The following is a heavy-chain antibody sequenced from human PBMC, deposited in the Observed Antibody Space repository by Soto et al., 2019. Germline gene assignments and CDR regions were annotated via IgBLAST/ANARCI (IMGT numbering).Heavy chain of an antibody. D-gene: IGHD2-2*01. CDR3: AKDRLVVPAAIVPEFQH. J-gene: IGHJ1*01. V-gene: IGHV1-3*04. CDR2: INTGKGNT. Sequence: ASVKVSCKASGYTFTTCAIHWVRQAPGQKPEWMGWINTGKGNTRYSQKFQGRVTFARDTLATTVYLELSSLKSEDTAVYYCAKDRLVVPAAIVPEFQHWGQGTLVTVSS. CDR1: GYTFTTCA.